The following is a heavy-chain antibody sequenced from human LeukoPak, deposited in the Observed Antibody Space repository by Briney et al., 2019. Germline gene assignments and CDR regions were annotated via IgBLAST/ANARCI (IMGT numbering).Heavy chain of an antibody. CDR1: GYTFTGYY. CDR2: INPKTARS. CDR3: ATLVSGINY. D-gene: IGHD1-20*01. V-gene: IGHV1-2*06. J-gene: IGHJ4*02. Sequence: ASVKVSCKASGYTFTGYYMHWVRQAPGEALEWLGRINPKTARSTYAQNFQGRVTMTSDTSTTTAYMELSSLNSDDTAVYYCATLVSGINYWGQGTLVTVSS.